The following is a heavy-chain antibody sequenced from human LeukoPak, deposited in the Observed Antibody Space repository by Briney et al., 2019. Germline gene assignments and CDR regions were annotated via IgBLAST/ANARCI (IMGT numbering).Heavy chain of an antibody. D-gene: IGHD6-13*01. CDR1: GFIFRNYA. V-gene: IGHV3-30*18. CDR2: GSHDGRNK. CDR3: AKDRDSSTWSFFDF. Sequence: GRSLRLSCVASGFIFRNYAMPWVRQAPGKGLEWVAVGSHDGRNKIYGDSVKGRFTISRDNSKNTVYLQMDNLRPEDTAVYYCAKDRDSSTWSFFDFWGQGTLVTVSS. J-gene: IGHJ4*02.